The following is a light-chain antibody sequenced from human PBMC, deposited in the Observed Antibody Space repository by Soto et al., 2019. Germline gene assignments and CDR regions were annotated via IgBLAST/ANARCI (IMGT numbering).Light chain of an antibody. J-gene: IGKJ1*01. CDR1: QSISTY. CDR2: AAS. CDR3: QQSSTTPRT. V-gene: IGKV1-39*01. Sequence: DIQMTQSPSSLSASVGDRVTITCRASQSISTYLNWYQQKPGKAPKLLIYAASTLQSGVPSRFSGSGSGTDFRLTITSLQPEDIVTYYCQQSSTTPRTFGQWTNVDFK.